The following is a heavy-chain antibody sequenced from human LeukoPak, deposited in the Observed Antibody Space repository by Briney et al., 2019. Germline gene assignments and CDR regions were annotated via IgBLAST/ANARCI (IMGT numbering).Heavy chain of an antibody. CDR3: ARASYSYDTSGWVSFDY. CDR1: GDSISSGIYH. J-gene: IGHJ4*02. D-gene: IGHD3-22*01. Sequence: NASETLPLTCTVSGDSISSGIYHWSCIRQPAGKGLEWIGRLYTSESTNYNPSLKSRVTISAYTSKNQFSLKLSSVTAADTAVYYCARASYSYDTSGWVSFDYWGQGTLVTVSS. V-gene: IGHV4-61*02. CDR2: LYTSEST.